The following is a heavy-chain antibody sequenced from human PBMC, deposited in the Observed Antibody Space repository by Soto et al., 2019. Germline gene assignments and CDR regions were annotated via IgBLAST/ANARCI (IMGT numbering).Heavy chain of an antibody. CDR2: IYYSGST. CDR1: GGSISSYY. D-gene: IGHD3-9*01. V-gene: IGHV4-59*01. Sequence: PSETLALTGTFPGGSISSYYWSWIRQPPGKGLEWIGYIYYSGSTNYNPSLKSRVTISVDTSKNQFSLKLSSVTAADTAVYYCARGLRYFDWLSYYFDYWGQGTLVTVSS. J-gene: IGHJ4*02. CDR3: ARGLRYFDWLSYYFDY.